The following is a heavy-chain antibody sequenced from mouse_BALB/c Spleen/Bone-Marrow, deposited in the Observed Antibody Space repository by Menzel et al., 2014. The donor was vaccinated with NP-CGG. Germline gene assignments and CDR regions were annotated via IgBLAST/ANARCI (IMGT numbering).Heavy chain of an antibody. CDR1: GFSFSNYG. Sequence: EVKLMESEGGLVKSGGSLKLSCAASGFSFSNYGMSWVRRTPEKRLEWVATISGDGRYTFYSDSVKGRFTISRDNAKNNLYLQLSSLRSEDTALYYCARHAYYDQTEVSFVYWGQGTLVTVSA. J-gene: IGHJ3*01. CDR3: ARHAYYDQTEVSFVY. V-gene: IGHV5-9-2*01. CDR2: ISGDGRYT. D-gene: IGHD2-4*01.